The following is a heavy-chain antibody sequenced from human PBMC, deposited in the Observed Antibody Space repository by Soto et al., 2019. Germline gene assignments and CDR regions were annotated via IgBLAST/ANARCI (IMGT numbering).Heavy chain of an antibody. D-gene: IGHD6-19*01. CDR2: IYHSGST. V-gene: IGHV4-30-2*01. J-gene: IGHJ4*02. CDR3: ARSSGWYGEFDY. Sequence: QLQLQESGSGLVKPSQTLSLTCAVSGGSISSGGYSWSWIRQPPGKGLEWIGYIYHSGSTYYNPSRKSRVTISVDRSKNQFSLKLSSVTAADTAVYYCARSSGWYGEFDYWGQGTLVTVSS. CDR1: GGSISSGGYS.